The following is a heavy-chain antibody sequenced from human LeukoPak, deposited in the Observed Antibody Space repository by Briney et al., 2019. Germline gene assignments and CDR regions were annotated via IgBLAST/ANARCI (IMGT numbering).Heavy chain of an antibody. CDR1: GGTFSSYA. CDR2: IIPILGIA. CDR3: AREGSTSSSYYYYGMDV. Sequence: ALVKVSCKASGGTFSSYAISWVRQAPGQGLEWMGRIIPILGIANYAQKFQGRVTITADKSTSTAYMELSSLRSEDTAVYYCAREGSTSSSYYYYGMDVWGQGTTVTVSS. V-gene: IGHV1-69*04. J-gene: IGHJ6*02. D-gene: IGHD2-2*01.